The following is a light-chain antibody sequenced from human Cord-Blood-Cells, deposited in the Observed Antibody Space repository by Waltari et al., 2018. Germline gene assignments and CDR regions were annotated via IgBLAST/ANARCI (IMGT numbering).Light chain of an antibody. J-gene: IGLJ3*02. CDR1: SSDVGGYNY. Sequence: QSALTQPASASGSPGPSITISCTGTSSDVGGYNYVPWYQQHPGKAPKLMIYDVSNRPSGVSNRFSGSKSGNTASLTISGLQAEDEADYYCSSYTSSSTLVFGGGTKLTVL. CDR2: DVS. V-gene: IGLV2-14*03. CDR3: SSYTSSSTLV.